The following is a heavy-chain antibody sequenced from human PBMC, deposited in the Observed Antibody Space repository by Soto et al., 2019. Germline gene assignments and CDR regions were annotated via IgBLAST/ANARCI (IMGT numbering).Heavy chain of an antibody. D-gene: IGHD3-22*01. J-gene: IGHJ4*02. Sequence: QVQLQESGPGLVNPSGTLSLTCTVSGGSISPFYWSWIRQPPGKGLEWIGYINHSGTTTSYNPSLKSRVTISMDMSKKQFSLKVASVSTEDTAVYFCARGSYEPDFWGQGVLVTVSS. CDR3: ARGSYEPDF. CDR2: INHSGTTT. V-gene: IGHV4-59*01. CDR1: GGSISPFY.